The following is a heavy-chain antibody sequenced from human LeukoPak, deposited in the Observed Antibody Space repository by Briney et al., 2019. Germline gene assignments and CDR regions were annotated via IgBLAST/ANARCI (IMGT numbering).Heavy chain of an antibody. CDR3: ARMALRVGATFDY. D-gene: IGHD1-26*01. V-gene: IGHV1-2*02. J-gene: IGHJ4*02. Sequence: ASVKVSCKASGYTFTGYYMHWVRQAPGQGLEWMGWINPNSGGTNYAQKFQGRVTMTRDTSISTAYMELRRLRSDDTAVYYCARMALRVGATFDYWGQGTLDTVSS. CDR2: INPNSGGT. CDR1: GYTFTGYY.